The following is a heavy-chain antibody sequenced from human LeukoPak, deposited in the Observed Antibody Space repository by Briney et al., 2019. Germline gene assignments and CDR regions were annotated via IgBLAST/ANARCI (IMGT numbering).Heavy chain of an antibody. CDR1: GFTFSSYW. CDR2: IKQDGSEK. Sequence: PGGSLRLSCAASGFTFSSYWMSWVRQAPGKGLEWVANIKQDGSEKYYVDSVKGRFTISRDNAKNSLYLQMNSLRAEDTAVYYCARATAAAGLFYYYYMDVWGKGTTVTISS. CDR3: ARATAAAGLFYYYYMDV. J-gene: IGHJ6*03. V-gene: IGHV3-7*04. D-gene: IGHD6-13*01.